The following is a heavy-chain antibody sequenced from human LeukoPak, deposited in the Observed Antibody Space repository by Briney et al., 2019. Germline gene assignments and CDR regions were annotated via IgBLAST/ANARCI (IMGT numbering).Heavy chain of an antibody. Sequence: GGSLRLSCAASGFSFSTYWMTWVRQAPGKGLEWVANIKQDGSDKYYVDSVKGRFTISRDNAKNSLYLQMNSLRAEDTAVYYCTRDTGCSGGTFFSFYDSWGQGTLVTVSS. V-gene: IGHV3-7*01. CDR1: GFSFSTYW. CDR3: TRDTGCSGGTFFSFYDS. J-gene: IGHJ4*02. CDR2: IKQDGSDK. D-gene: IGHD2-15*01.